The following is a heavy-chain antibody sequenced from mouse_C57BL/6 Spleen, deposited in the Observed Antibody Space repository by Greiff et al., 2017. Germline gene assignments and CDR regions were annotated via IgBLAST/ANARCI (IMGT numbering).Heavy chain of an antibody. J-gene: IGHJ3*01. CDR2: ISSGSSTI. CDR3: ARSTGTRFAY. CDR1: GFTFSDYG. Sequence: EVKLMESGGGLVKPGASLKLSCAASGFTFSDYGMHWVRQAPEKGLEWVAYISSGSSTIYYADTVKGRITISRDNANNTLFLQMTSLRSEDTARYYCARSTGTRFAYWGQGTLVTVSA. D-gene: IGHD4-1*02. V-gene: IGHV5-17*01.